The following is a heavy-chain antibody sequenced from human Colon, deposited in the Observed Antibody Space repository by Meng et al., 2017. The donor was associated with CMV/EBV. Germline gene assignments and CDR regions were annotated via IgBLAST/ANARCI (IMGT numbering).Heavy chain of an antibody. D-gene: IGHD3-3*01. Sequence: GGSLRLSCVASGFKFSDYRMNWVRQAPGKGLEWVSSMMGGDSYKYYAESVKGRLTISRDNAKDTLYLQMNSLRAEDTAVYYCVREMWSNDVWGRGTMVTVSS. CDR1: GFKFSDYR. V-gene: IGHV3-21*01. J-gene: IGHJ3*01. CDR3: VREMWSNDV. CDR2: MMGGDSYK.